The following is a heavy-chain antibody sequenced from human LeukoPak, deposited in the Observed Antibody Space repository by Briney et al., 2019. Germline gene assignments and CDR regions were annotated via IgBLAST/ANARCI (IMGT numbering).Heavy chain of an antibody. CDR1: GFTFSSYA. D-gene: IGHD2-15*01. Sequence: GGSLRLSCAASGFTFSSYAMNRVRQAPGKGLEWVSAISGSGGSTYYADSVKGRFTISRDNSKNTLSLQMNSLRVEDTAIYYCAKNVVVKRYFDYWGQGTLITVSS. V-gene: IGHV3-23*01. CDR2: ISGSGGST. CDR3: AKNVVVKRYFDY. J-gene: IGHJ4*02.